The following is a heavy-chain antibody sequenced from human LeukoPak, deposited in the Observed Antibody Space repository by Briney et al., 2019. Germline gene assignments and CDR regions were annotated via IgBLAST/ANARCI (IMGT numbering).Heavy chain of an antibody. CDR1: GYSFPNYW. CDR3: ARGPYAYTSSATLGSYNWFDP. D-gene: IGHD2-2*02. J-gene: IGHJ5*02. V-gene: IGHV5-51*01. Sequence: GESLKISCKGSGYSFPNYWIGWVRQMPGKGLEWMGIIYPGDSHTRYSPSFQDQVTISVDKSISTAYPQWSSLKASDTAMYYCARGPYAYTSSATLGSYNWFDPWGQGSLVTVSS. CDR2: IYPGDSHT.